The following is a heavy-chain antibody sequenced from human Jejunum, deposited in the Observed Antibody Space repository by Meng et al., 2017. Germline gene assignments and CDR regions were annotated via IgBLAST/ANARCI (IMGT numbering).Heavy chain of an antibody. CDR1: EFTFSTHS. J-gene: IGHJ4*02. V-gene: IGHV3-21*01. Sequence: VQLVEFGGGLVRPGGSLRLSCKDSEFTFSTHSMNWVRQAPGKGLEWVSCISSSSRFIYYAESVKGRFTISRDNAKNSVYLQMNSLRAEDTAVYYCATVLDDYGDRRPKWGQGTLVTVSS. CDR2: ISSSSRFI. CDR3: ATVLDDYGDRRPK. D-gene: IGHD4-17*01.